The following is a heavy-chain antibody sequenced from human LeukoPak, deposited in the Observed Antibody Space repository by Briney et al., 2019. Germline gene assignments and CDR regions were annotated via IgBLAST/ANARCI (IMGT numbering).Heavy chain of an antibody. Sequence: EASVKVSCKASGYTFTSYGISWVRQAPGQGLEWMGWISAYNGNTNYAQKLQGRVTMTTDTSTSTAYMELRSLRSDDTAVYYCARENPGIAVAGDFDYWGQGTLVPVSS. J-gene: IGHJ4*02. CDR2: ISAYNGNT. V-gene: IGHV1-18*01. D-gene: IGHD6-19*01. CDR1: GYTFTSYG. CDR3: ARENPGIAVAGDFDY.